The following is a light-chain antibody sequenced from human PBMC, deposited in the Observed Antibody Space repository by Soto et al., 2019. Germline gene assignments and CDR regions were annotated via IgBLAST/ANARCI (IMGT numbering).Light chain of an antibody. CDR1: SXDIGSYDY. Sequence: ALTQPASVSGSPGQSITISCTGTSXDIGSYDYVSWYQQHPGKAPNLIIYEVTDRPSGVSNRFSGSKSGNTASLTISGLQAEDEADYYCSSFTSTSTRLFGSGTKVTVL. V-gene: IGLV2-14*01. CDR2: EVT. J-gene: IGLJ1*01. CDR3: SSFTSTSTRL.